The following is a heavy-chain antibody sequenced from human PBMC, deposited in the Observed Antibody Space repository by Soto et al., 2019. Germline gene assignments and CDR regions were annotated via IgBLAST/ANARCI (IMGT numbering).Heavy chain of an antibody. Sequence: WWSLRLSCSASVFTFSSYSMNWFRQAPGKGLEWVSSISSSSSYIYYADSVKGRFTISRDNAKNSLYLQMNSLRAEDTAVYYCARANRRGIAAAGTFFYGMDVWGQGTTVTVSS. J-gene: IGHJ6*02. CDR3: ARANRRGIAAAGTFFYGMDV. V-gene: IGHV3-21*01. CDR2: ISSSSSYI. CDR1: VFTFSSYS. D-gene: IGHD6-13*01.